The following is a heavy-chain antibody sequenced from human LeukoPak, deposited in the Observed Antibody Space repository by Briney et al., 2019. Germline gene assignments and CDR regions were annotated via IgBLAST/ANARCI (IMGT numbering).Heavy chain of an antibody. Sequence: SETLSLTCAVFGGSFSGYYWSWIRQPPGKGLEWIGEINHSGSTNYNPSLKSRVTISVDTSKNQFSLKLSSVTAADTAVYYCARDFTGIVGATTPRVLVYFDYWGQGTLVTVSS. J-gene: IGHJ4*02. CDR1: GGSFSGYY. V-gene: IGHV4-34*01. CDR2: INHSGST. CDR3: ARDFTGIVGATTPRVLVYFDY. D-gene: IGHD1-26*01.